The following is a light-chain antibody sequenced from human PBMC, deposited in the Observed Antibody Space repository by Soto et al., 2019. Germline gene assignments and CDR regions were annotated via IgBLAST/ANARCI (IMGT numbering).Light chain of an antibody. J-gene: IGKJ3*01. Sequence: ETVMTQSPATLSVSLGERPTLSCRASQSVSSNLAWYQKKPGQAPRLLIYDASTRATGLPARFSGSGSGTEFTLTISSLQSEDFAVYYCQQYNTWPLTFGPGTKVDIK. CDR3: QQYNTWPLT. V-gene: IGKV3-15*01. CDR2: DAS. CDR1: QSVSSN.